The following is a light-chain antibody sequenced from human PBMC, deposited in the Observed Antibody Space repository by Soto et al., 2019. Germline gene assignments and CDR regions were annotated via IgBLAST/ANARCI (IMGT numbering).Light chain of an antibody. V-gene: IGKV1-39*01. Sequence: DIQMTQSPSSLSASVGDRVTITCRASQNINDYLNWYQQKPGKAPNLLIYSGSTLQSGVPSRFSGSGSGTDFTLTISSLQPEDSATYYCQQSNSSPFTFGPGTKVNI. J-gene: IGKJ3*01. CDR3: QQSNSSPFT. CDR2: SGS. CDR1: QNINDY.